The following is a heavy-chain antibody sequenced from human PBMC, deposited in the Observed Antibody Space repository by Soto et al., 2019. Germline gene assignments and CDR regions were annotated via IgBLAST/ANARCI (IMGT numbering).Heavy chain of an antibody. D-gene: IGHD4-17*01. CDR3: ARETYGDYVGYFHP. CDR2: TYHSGNP. J-gene: IGHJ5*02. V-gene: IGHV4-59*12. CDR1: GGSSSSYY. Sequence: SETMSHTCSVSGGSSSSYYSCWIRQPPGKALEWIGHTYHSGNPYYNPSLKSRVIISVDRSKNQFSLKLSSVTAADTAVYYCARETYGDYVGYFHPWGQGTLVTSPQ.